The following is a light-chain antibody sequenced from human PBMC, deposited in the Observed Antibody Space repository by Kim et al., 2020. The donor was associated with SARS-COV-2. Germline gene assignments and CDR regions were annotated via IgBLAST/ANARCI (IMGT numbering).Light chain of an antibody. Sequence: PGERATLSCRASQSVSSYLAWYQQKPGQAPRLLIYDASNRATGIPARFSGSGSGTDFTLTISSLEPEDFAVYYCQQRSNWPPVLTFGGGTKVDIK. V-gene: IGKV3-11*01. CDR2: DAS. CDR3: QQRSNWPPVLT. J-gene: IGKJ4*01. CDR1: QSVSSY.